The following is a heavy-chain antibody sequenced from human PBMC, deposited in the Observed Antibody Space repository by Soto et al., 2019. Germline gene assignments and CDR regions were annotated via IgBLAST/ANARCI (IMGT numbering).Heavy chain of an antibody. CDR2: MNPNTGNS. D-gene: IGHD1-1*01. CDR1: GYTFTSYD. Sequence: QVQLVQSGAEVRKPGASVKVSCEASGYTFTSYDIYWVRQATGQGLEWMGWMNPNTGNSVYAQKFQCRVTMTSDTSISTAHMELSSLRSEDTAVYYCARRAETNGWNGFGADKYYFDFWGQGTLVTVSS. J-gene: IGHJ4*02. V-gene: IGHV1-8*01. CDR3: ARRAETNGWNGFGADKYYFDF.